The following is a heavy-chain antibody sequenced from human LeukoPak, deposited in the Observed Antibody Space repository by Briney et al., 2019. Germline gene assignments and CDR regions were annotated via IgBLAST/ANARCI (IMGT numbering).Heavy chain of an antibody. CDR2: ISGSGGST. J-gene: IGHJ4*02. Sequence: GGSLRLSCAASGFTFSSYAMSWVRQAPGKWLEWVSAISGSGGSTYYADSVKGRFTISRDNSKNTLYLQMNSLRAEDTAVYYCAKDLNVAAAATGDYWGQGTLVTVSS. D-gene: IGHD6-13*01. CDR3: AKDLNVAAAATGDY. V-gene: IGHV3-23*01. CDR1: GFTFSSYA.